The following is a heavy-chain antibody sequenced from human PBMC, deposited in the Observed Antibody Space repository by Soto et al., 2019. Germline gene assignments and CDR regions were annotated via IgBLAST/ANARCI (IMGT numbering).Heavy chain of an antibody. Sequence: QVQLVESGGGVVQPGRSLRLSCAASGFIFNTYDMHWVRQAPGKGLEWVAVISYDGSNKYYADSVKGRFTISRDNSKKMLYLQINSLRPEDTAVYYCAKGQHCSSTSCYFYYYGMDVWGQGTKVAVSS. CDR1: GFIFNTYD. V-gene: IGHV3-30*18. CDR2: ISYDGSNK. CDR3: AKGQHCSSTSCYFYYYGMDV. J-gene: IGHJ6*02. D-gene: IGHD2-2*01.